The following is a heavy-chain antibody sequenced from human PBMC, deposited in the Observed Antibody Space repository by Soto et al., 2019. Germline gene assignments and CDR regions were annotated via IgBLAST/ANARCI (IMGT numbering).Heavy chain of an antibody. CDR3: ASVAESFYSNYGSNWLDP. CDR2: INAGNGNT. Sequence: ASVKVSCKASGYTFTSYAMHLVRQAPGQRLEWMGWINAGNGNTRYSQKFQGRVTITRDTSASTAYMELSSLRSDDTAVYYCASVAESFYSNYGSNWLDPWGQGSLVTVSS. D-gene: IGHD4-4*01. V-gene: IGHV1-3*01. CDR1: GYTFTSYA. J-gene: IGHJ5*02.